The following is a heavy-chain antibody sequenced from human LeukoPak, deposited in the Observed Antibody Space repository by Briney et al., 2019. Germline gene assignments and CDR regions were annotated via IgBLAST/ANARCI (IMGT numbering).Heavy chain of an antibody. CDR1: GFTFSSYG. D-gene: IGHD2-2*01. CDR3: AKDVVWYCTSTSCSSPGY. J-gene: IGHJ4*02. Sequence: PGGSLRLSCAESGFTFSSYGMHWVRQAPGKGLEWVAFIRYDGSNKYYADSVKGRFTISRDSSKNTLYLRMNSLRAEDTAVYYCAKDVVWYCTSTSCSSPGYWGQGTLVTVSS. CDR2: IRYDGSNK. V-gene: IGHV3-30*02.